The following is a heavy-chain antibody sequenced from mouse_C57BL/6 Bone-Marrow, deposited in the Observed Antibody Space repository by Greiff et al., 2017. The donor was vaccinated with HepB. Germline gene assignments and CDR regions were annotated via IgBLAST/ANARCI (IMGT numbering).Heavy chain of an antibody. CDR1: GYTFTSYW. CDR3: ARSDDYPAWFAY. Sequence: QVHVKQPGAELVKPGASVKLSCKASGYTFTSYWMHWVKQRPGRGLEWIGRIDPNSGGTKYNEKFKSKATLTVDKPSSTAYMQLSSLASEDAAVYYCARSDDYPAWFAYWGQGTLVTVSA. CDR2: IDPNSGGT. V-gene: IGHV1-72*01. D-gene: IGHD2-4*01. J-gene: IGHJ3*01.